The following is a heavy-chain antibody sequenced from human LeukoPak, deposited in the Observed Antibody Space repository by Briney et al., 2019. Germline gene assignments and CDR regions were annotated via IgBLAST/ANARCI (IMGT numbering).Heavy chain of an antibody. CDR2: IYYSGST. V-gene: IGHV4-31*03. J-gene: IGHJ6*02. CDR3: ARHLDYDFWSGYSWAPPPYYYYGMDV. D-gene: IGHD3-3*01. Sequence: SSETLSLTCTASGGSISSGGYYWSWIRQHPGKGLEWIGYIYYSGSTYYNPSLKSRVTISVDTSKNQFSLKLSSVTAADTAVYYCARHLDYDFWSGYSWAPPPYYYYGMDVWGQGTTVTVSS. CDR1: GGSISSGGYY.